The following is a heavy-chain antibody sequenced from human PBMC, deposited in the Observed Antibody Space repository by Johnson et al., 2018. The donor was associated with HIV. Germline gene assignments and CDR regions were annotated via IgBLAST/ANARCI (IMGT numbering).Heavy chain of an antibody. V-gene: IGHV3-66*01. CDR3: ARDRDYGSGAFDV. D-gene: IGHD3-10*01. Sequence: VQLVESGGGVVQPGRSLRLSCVASGFTFSRYDMNWVRQAPGKGLEWVSVIYSGGSTYYADSVKGRFTISRDNSKNTLYLQMNSLRAEDTAVYYCARDRDYGSGAFDVWGPGTMVTVSS. CDR1: GFTFSRYD. CDR2: IYSGGST. J-gene: IGHJ3*01.